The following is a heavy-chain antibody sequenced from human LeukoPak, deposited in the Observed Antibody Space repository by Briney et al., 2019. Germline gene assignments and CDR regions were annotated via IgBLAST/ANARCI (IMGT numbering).Heavy chain of an antibody. J-gene: IGHJ4*02. CDR2: INSNSGGT. V-gene: IGHV1-2*02. CDR1: GYTFNGYY. CDR3: KREDY. Sequence: ASVQVSCKASGYTFNGYYIHWVRQAPGQGLEWMGWINSNSGGTIYAQKFQGRVSMTRDTSISTAYMELSSLRSDDTAIYYCKREDYWGQGTLVTVSS.